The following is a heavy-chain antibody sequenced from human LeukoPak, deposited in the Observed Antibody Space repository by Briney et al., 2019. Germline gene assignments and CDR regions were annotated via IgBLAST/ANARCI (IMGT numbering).Heavy chain of an antibody. J-gene: IGHJ4*02. CDR3: ARERDDSSGYYGFDY. Sequence: PGGSLRLSCAASGFTFSSYSMNWVRQAPGKGLEWVSYISSSSSTIYYADSVKGRFTISRDNAKNSLYLQMNSLRAEDTAVYYCARERDDSSGYYGFDYWGQGTLVTVSS. D-gene: IGHD3-22*01. CDR2: ISSSSSTI. CDR1: GFTFSSYS. V-gene: IGHV3-48*04.